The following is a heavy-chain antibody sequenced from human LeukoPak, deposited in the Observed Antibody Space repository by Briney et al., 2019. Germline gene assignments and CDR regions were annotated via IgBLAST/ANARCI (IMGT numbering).Heavy chain of an antibody. J-gene: IGHJ3*02. V-gene: IGHV3-48*03. D-gene: IGHD2-8*01. CDR3: AREDTGVAFDI. CDR2: ISGSGIK. CDR1: RFTFSSYE. Sequence: GGALRLSCVASRFTFSSYEMNWVRQAPGKGREWVSYISGSGIKHYADSVKGRFTISRDNAKKSLYLQMNSLRVEDTAVYYCAREDTGVAFDIWGQGTTVTV.